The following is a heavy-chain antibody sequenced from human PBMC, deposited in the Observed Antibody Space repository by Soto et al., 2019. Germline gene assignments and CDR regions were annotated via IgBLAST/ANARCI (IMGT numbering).Heavy chain of an antibody. Sequence: QVQLVESGGGVVQPGTSLRLSCAASGFTFSGHAMHWVRQAPGKGLDWVAAISNDGTYRVYADSVKGRFTMSRDNSKNTVHLQMDSLRVEDTAVSKCGTDVAVGGTRGTIDYWGQGTQVTVSS. CDR2: ISNDGTYR. J-gene: IGHJ4*02. V-gene: IGHV3-30-3*01. CDR3: GTDVAVGGTRGTIDY. CDR1: GFTFSGHA. D-gene: IGHD1-26*01.